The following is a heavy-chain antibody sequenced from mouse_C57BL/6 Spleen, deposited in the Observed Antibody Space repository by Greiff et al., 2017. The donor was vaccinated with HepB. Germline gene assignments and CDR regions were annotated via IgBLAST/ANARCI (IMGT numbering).Heavy chain of an antibody. V-gene: IGHV5-17*01. Sequence: EVKLMESGGGLVKPGGSLKLSCAASGFTFSDYGMHWVRQAPEKGLEWVAYISSGSSTIDYADTVKGRFTISRDNAKNTLLLQMTSLRSEDTAMYYCARRGYYGSSYGYFDVWGTGTTVTVSS. CDR1: GFTFSDYG. J-gene: IGHJ1*03. CDR3: ARRGYYGSSYGYFDV. D-gene: IGHD1-1*01. CDR2: ISSGSSTI.